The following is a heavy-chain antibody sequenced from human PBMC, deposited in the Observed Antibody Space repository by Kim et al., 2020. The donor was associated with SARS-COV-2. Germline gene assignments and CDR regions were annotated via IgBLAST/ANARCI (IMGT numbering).Heavy chain of an antibody. CDR3: AREYQLLNDHNWFDP. D-gene: IGHD2-2*01. CDR2: MNPNSGNT. V-gene: IGHV1-8*01. J-gene: IGHJ5*02. Sequence: ASVKVSCKASGYTFTSYDINWVRQATGQGLEWMGWMNPNSGNTGYAQKFQGRVTMTRNTSISTAYMELSSLRSEDTAVYYCAREYQLLNDHNWFDPWGQGTLVTVSS. CDR1: GYTFTSYD.